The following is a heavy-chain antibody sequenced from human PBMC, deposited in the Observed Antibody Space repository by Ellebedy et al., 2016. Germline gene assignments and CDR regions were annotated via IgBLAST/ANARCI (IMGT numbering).Heavy chain of an antibody. V-gene: IGHV3-7*01. CDR1: GLSFNYYW. D-gene: IGHD3-16*01. J-gene: IGHJ4*02. CDR2: INEDGTEK. CDR3: ATPTSGRGDYNY. Sequence: GEPLKISXEASGLSFNYYWMSWVRQAPVKGLEWVANINEDGTEKYYVDSVRGRFTISRDNAKNSLYLLMKNLTPEDTAMYYCATPTSGRGDYNYWGQGTLVTVSS.